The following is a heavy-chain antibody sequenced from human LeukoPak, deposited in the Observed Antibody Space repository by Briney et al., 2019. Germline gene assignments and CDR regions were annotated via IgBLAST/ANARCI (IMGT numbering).Heavy chain of an antibody. J-gene: IGHJ4*02. CDR1: GGSISSGGYY. D-gene: IGHD1-26*01. Sequence: KTSETLSLTCTVSGGSISSGGYYWSWIRQPPGKGLEWIGYIYYSGSTNYNPSLKGRVTISVDTSKNQFSLKLSSVTAADTAVYYCARVPQWELPPYFDYWGQGTLVTVSS. V-gene: IGHV4-61*08. CDR2: IYYSGST. CDR3: ARVPQWELPPYFDY.